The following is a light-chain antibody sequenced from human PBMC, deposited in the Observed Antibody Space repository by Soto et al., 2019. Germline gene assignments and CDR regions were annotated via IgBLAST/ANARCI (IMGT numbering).Light chain of an antibody. Sequence: DIVVTQSPATLSASPGERVTPPCRATQFVTSRLAWYQQRPGQVPRLLIYDTSTRAPGISARFSGSGSGTEFTLTVSSLQSEDIAVYFCQQYNNWPPNFGQGTRLEIK. V-gene: IGKV3-15*01. CDR1: QFVTSR. CDR3: QQYNNWPPN. CDR2: DTS. J-gene: IGKJ5*01.